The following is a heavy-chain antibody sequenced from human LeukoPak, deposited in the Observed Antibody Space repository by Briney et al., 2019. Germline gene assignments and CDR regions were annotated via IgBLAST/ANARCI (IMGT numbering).Heavy chain of an antibody. D-gene: IGHD2-21*01. CDR1: GGSISSSSYY. J-gene: IGHJ5*02. V-gene: IGHV4-39*01. CDR2: FYYSGNP. Sequence: SETLSLTCTVSGGSISSSSYYWVWIPQPPGKGLEWIGSFYYSGNPYYNPSLKSRVTTSVDTSKNHFSLRLSSVTAADTAVYYCARHRLFLRGFDPWGLETLVTVSS. CDR3: ARHRLFLRGFDP.